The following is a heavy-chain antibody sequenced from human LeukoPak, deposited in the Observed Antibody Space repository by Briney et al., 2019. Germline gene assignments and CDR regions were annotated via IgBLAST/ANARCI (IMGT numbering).Heavy chain of an antibody. Sequence: SQTLSLTCAISGDSVSSNSAAWNWIRQSPSRGLEWLGRTYYRSKWYNDYAVSVKSRITINPDTSKNQFSLQLNSVTPEDTAVYYCARVSQAADRGYGSGSYYNPNWFDPWGQGTLVTVSS. CDR2: TYYRSKWYN. V-gene: IGHV6-1*01. D-gene: IGHD3-10*01. CDR1: GDSVSSNSAA. CDR3: ARVSQAADRGYGSGSYYNPNWFDP. J-gene: IGHJ5*02.